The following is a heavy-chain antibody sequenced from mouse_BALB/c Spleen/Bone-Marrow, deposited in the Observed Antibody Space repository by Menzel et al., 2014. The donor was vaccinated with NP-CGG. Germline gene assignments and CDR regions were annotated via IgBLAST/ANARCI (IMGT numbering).Heavy chain of an antibody. CDR1: GYTFXSYW. CDR3: ARWEFSYWYFDV. V-gene: IGHV1S81*02. CDR2: INPSNGRT. D-gene: IGHD4-1*01. Sequence: QVHVKQSGAELVKPGASVKLSCKASGYTFXSYWMHWVKQRPGQGLEWIGEINPSNGRTNYNEKFKSKATLTVDKSSSTAYIQLSSLTSEDSAVYYCARWEFSYWYFDVWGAGTTVTVSS. J-gene: IGHJ1*01.